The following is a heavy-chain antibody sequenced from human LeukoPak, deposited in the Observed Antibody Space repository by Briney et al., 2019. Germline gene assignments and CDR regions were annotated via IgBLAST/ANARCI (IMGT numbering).Heavy chain of an antibody. D-gene: IGHD4-23*01. J-gene: IGHJ4*02. Sequence: PGGSLRLSCAASGFTFSSYAMSWVRQAPGKGLEWVSAISGSGGSTYYADSVKGRFTISRDNSKNPLYLQMNSLRAEDTAVYYCAKDLGGGLRWDMFDYWGQGTLVTVSS. CDR1: GFTFSSYA. V-gene: IGHV3-23*01. CDR2: ISGSGGST. CDR3: AKDLGGGLRWDMFDY.